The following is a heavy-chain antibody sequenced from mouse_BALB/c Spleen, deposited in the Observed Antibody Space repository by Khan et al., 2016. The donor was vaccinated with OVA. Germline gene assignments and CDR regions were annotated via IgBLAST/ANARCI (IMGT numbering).Heavy chain of an antibody. V-gene: IGHV3-2*02. CDR1: GYSITSDYA. CDR3: ARVYGGDFDY. D-gene: IGHD1-1*01. CDR2: ISYSGNT. J-gene: IGHJ2*01. Sequence: EVQLQESGPGLVKPSQSLSLICTVTGYSITSDYAWNWIRQFPGNKLEWMGFISYSGNTNYNPSLKSRISITRDTSKNQFFLHLNSVITEDTATYYCARVYGGDFDYWGQGTTLTVSS.